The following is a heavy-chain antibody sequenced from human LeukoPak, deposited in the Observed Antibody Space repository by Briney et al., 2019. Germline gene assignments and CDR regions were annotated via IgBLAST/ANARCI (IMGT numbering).Heavy chain of an antibody. CDR2: ISSSGSTI. J-gene: IGHJ4*02. CDR3: AKDLSRRYSSGWYVN. CDR1: GFTFSDYY. V-gene: IGHV3-11*01. D-gene: IGHD6-19*01. Sequence: PGGSLRLSCAASGFTFSDYYMSWIRQAPGKGLEWVSYISSSGSTIYYADSVKGRFTISRDNAKNSLYLQMNSLRAEDTALYYCAKDLSRRYSSGWYVNWGQGTLVTVSS.